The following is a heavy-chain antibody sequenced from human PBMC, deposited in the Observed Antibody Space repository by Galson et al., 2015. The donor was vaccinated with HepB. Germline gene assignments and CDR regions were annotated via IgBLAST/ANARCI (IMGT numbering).Heavy chain of an antibody. J-gene: IGHJ4*02. CDR2: IRSKANSYAT. Sequence: SLRLSCAASGFTFSGSAMHWVRQASGKGLEWVGRIRSKANSYATAYAASVKGRFTISRDDSKNTAYLQMNSLKTEDTAVYYCTRGPDYYDTFDYWGQGTLVTVSS. CDR3: TRGPDYYDTFDY. V-gene: IGHV3-73*01. CDR1: GFTFSGSA. D-gene: IGHD3-22*01.